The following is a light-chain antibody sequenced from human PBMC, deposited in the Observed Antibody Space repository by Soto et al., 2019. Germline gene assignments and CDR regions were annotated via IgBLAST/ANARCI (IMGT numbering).Light chain of an antibody. CDR1: SSDVGGYDY. CDR2: EVS. J-gene: IGLJ1*01. CDR3: SSYSISTAYL. V-gene: IGLV2-14*01. Sequence: LTHPASVSWSPGQSITISCTGTSSDVGGYDYVSWYQLHPGKAPKLMVFEVSNRPSGVSYRFSGSKSGNTASLTISGLQAEDEADYFCSSYSISTAYLFGTGTKVTVL.